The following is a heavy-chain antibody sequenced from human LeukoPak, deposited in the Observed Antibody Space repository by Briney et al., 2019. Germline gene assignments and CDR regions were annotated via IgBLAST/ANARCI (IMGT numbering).Heavy chain of an antibody. D-gene: IGHD3-10*01. J-gene: IGHJ4*02. Sequence: GGSLRLSCAASGFTFSSYGMHWVRQAPGKGLEWVAAIWYDGSNKYYADSVKGRFTISRDNSKNTLYLQMNSLRAEDTAVYYCARSLLWFGELLYYFDYWGQGTLVTVSS. CDR3: ARSLLWFGELLYYFDY. CDR2: IWYDGSNK. CDR1: GFTFSSYG. V-gene: IGHV3-33*01.